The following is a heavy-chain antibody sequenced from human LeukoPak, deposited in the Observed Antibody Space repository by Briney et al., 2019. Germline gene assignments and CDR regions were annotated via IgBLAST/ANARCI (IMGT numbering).Heavy chain of an antibody. CDR2: ISGSGGST. D-gene: IGHD1-14*01. V-gene: IGHV3-23*01. J-gene: IGHJ4*02. CDR1: GFTFSNYE. CDR3: AKTSPWPETSARHLVDFDS. Sequence: PGGSLRLSCAASGFTFSNYEMSWVRQAPGKGLEWVSSISGSGGSTNSADSVKGRFTISRDNSKNTMYLQMNSLRAEDTAVYYCAKTSPWPETSARHLVDFDSWGQGTLVTVSS.